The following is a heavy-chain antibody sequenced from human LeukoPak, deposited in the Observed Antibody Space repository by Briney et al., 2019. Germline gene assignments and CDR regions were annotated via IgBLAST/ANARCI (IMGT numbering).Heavy chain of an antibody. CDR2: IIPIFGTA. Sequence: ASVKVSCKASGGTFSSYAISWVRQAPGQGLEWMGRIIPIFGTANYAQKFQGRVTITTDESTSTAYMELSSLRSEDTAVYYCARDGYLTEEYYYYYYYMDVWGKGTTVTVSS. V-gene: IGHV1-69*05. D-gene: IGHD5-12*01. J-gene: IGHJ6*03. CDR3: ARDGYLTEEYYYYYYYMDV. CDR1: GGTFSSYA.